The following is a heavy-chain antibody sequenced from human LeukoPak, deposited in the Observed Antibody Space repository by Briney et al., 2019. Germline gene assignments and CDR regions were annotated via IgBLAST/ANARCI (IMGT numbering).Heavy chain of an antibody. CDR1: GGSVCSGTYY. J-gene: IGHJ4*02. CDR3: ARARNYYGDVFDY. V-gene: IGHV4-39*07. D-gene: IGHD4-17*01. Sequence: PSETLSLTCTVSGGSVCSGTYYWSWIRQSPGKGLEWIGNVYYSGSAYYNPSLKSRVTMSVDRSKNQFSLKLSSVTAADTAVYYCARARNYYGDVFDYWGQGTLVTVSS. CDR2: VYYSGSA.